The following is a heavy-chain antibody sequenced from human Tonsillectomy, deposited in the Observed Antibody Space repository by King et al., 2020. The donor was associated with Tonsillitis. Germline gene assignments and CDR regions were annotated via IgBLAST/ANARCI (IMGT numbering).Heavy chain of an antibody. CDR1: GGSISRSNYH. CDR3: ARRSDPMVRGHINYFDY. D-gene: IGHD3-10*01. Sequence: QLQESGPGLVKPSETLSLTCTVSGGSISRSNYHWGWIRQPPGKGLEWIGNIYYSGSTYYNPSLKSRVIISVDTSKNQFSLKLSSVTAADTAVYYCARRSDPMVRGHINYFDYWGQGTLVTVSS. J-gene: IGHJ4*02. CDR2: IYYSGST. V-gene: IGHV4-39*01.